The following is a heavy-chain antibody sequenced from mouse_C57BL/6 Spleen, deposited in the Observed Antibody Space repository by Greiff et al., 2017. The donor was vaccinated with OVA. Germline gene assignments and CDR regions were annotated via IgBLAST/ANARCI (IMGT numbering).Heavy chain of an antibody. V-gene: IGHV1-64*01. CDR3: AGEGPYGSPFDY. CDR2: IHPNSGST. D-gene: IGHD1-1*01. Sequence: QVQLQQPGAELVKPGASVKLSCKASGYTFTSYWMHWVKQRPGQGLEWIGMIHPNSGSTNYNEKFKSKATLTVDKSSSTAYMQLSSLTSEDSAVYYCAGEGPYGSPFDYWGQGTTLTVSS. J-gene: IGHJ2*01. CDR1: GYTFTSYW.